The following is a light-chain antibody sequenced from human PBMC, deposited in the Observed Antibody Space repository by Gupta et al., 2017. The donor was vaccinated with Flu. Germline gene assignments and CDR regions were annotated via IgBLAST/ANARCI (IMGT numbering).Light chain of an antibody. J-gene: IGKJ1*01. Sequence: APKRRCYTAYSLQSGVPSRGSGSGSGTEFTLTIRSLQPDDFATYYCQQHNSSPWTFGQGTKVEIK. CDR3: QQHNSSPWT. CDR2: TAY. V-gene: IGKV1-17*01.